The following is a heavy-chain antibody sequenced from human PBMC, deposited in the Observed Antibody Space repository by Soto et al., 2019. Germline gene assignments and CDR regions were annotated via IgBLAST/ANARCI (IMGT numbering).Heavy chain of an antibody. J-gene: IGHJ4*02. CDR1: GFTFTSSA. V-gene: IGHV1-58*01. Sequence: ASVKVSCKASGFTFTSSAVQWVRQARGQRLGWIGWIVVGSGNTNYAQKFQERVTITRDMSTSTAYMELSSLRSEDTAVYYCAAGAPDYYDSSGYYSDFDYWGQGTLVTVSS. D-gene: IGHD3-22*01. CDR2: IVVGSGNT. CDR3: AAGAPDYYDSSGYYSDFDY.